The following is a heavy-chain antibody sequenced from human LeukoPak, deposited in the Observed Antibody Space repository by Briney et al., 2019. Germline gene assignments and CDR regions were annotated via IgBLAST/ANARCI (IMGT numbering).Heavy chain of an antibody. D-gene: IGHD2-2*01. J-gene: IGHJ4*02. Sequence: GASVPVSCQASRCTFSSYRISWVRQPPAKGLAWMGWISAYNGNSNYAQKLQGRVTMTTDTSTSTAYMELRSLRSDDTAVYYCARASHVDCSSTSCYADAFDYWGQGTLVTVSS. CDR2: ISAYNGNS. CDR3: ARASHVDCSSTSCYADAFDY. CDR1: RCTFSSYR. V-gene: IGHV1-18*04.